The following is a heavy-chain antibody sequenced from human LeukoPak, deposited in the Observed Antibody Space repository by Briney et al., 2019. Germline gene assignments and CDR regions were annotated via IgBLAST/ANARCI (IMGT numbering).Heavy chain of an antibody. CDR1: GGTFSSYA. Sequence: GASVKVSCKASGGTFSSYAIGWVRQAPGQGLEWMRGIIPIFGTANYAQKFQGRVTITADESTSTAYMELSSLRSEDTAVYYCARDSTPEGDKTPEDYYYYMDVWGKGTTVTVSS. CDR3: ARDSTPEGDKTPEDYYYYMDV. V-gene: IGHV1-69*13. J-gene: IGHJ6*03. CDR2: IIPIFGTA. D-gene: IGHD1-14*01.